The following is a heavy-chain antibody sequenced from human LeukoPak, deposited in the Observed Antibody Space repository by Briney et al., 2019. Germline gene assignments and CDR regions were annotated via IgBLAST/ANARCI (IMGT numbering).Heavy chain of an antibody. V-gene: IGHV3-23*01. CDR2: ISGCGGST. D-gene: IGHD3-10*01. J-gene: IGHJ4*02. Sequence: GGALRLSCAASGFTFSSYAMSWVRQAPGKGLGWVSAISGCGGSTYYAESVKGRFTISIDNSKNTPYLQMNSLRAEDTAVYYCAKDTAYYYGSGSYHHQAYFDYWGQGTLVTVSS. CDR1: GFTFSSYA. CDR3: AKDTAYYYGSGSYHHQAYFDY.